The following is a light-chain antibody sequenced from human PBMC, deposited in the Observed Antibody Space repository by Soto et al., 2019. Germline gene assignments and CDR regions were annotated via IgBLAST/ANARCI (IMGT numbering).Light chain of an antibody. CDR1: TSNIVSGLH. CDR2: GNN. J-gene: IGLJ2*01. Sequence: QSVLTQPPSVSGAPGQTVTISCTGSTSNIVSGLHVHWYQQLPGTAPTLLIYGNNNRPSGVPDRFSGPKSDTSASLIITGLKAEDEGYYYCQSYDASLRGVIFGGGTKLTVL. V-gene: IGLV1-40*01. CDR3: QSYDASLRGVI.